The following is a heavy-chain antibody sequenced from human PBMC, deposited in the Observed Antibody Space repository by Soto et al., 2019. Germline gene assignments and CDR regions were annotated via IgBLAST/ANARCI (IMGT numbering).Heavy chain of an antibody. CDR3: ARETPGDYYYYGMDV. D-gene: IGHD7-27*01. CDR1: GGTFSSYA. V-gene: IGHV1-69*13. CDR2: IIPIFGTA. Sequence: SVKVSCKASGGTFSSYAISWVRQAPGQGLEWMGGIIPIFGTANYAQKFQGRVTITADESTSTAYMELSSLRSEDTAVYYCARETPGDYYYYGMDVWGQGTTVTVSS. J-gene: IGHJ6*02.